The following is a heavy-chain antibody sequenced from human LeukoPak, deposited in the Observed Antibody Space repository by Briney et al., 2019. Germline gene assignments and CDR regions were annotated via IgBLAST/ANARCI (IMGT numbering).Heavy chain of an antibody. V-gene: IGHV3-21*01. D-gene: IGHD6-19*01. CDR3: AREYSSGWSNY. Sequence: GGSLRLSCAASGFTFSSYSMNWVRQAPGKGLEWVSSISSSSSYIYYADSVKGPFTISRDNAKNSLYLQMNSLRAEDTAVYYCAREYSSGWSNYWGQGTLVTVSS. CDR2: ISSSSSYI. CDR1: GFTFSSYS. J-gene: IGHJ4*02.